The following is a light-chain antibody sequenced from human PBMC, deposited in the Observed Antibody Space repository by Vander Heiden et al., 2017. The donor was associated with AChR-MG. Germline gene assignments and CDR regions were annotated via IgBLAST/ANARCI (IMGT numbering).Light chain of an antibody. J-gene: IGLJ3*02. CDR3: QVWDSDGDHPV. V-gene: IGLV3-21*02. Sequence: SSVLTQPSSVSVAHGQPASITCGGKRIGPVNVHWYRHRPGQAPMVVLFDDKDRPAGIPERFSGSNTGNTATLTISRVEAGDEADYFCQVWDSDGDHPVFGGGTKLTVL. CDR1: RIGPVN. CDR2: DDK.